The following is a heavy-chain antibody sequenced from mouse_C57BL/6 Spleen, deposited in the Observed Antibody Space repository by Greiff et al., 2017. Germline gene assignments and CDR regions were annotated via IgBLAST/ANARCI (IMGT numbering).Heavy chain of an antibody. J-gene: IGHJ1*03. D-gene: IGHD1-1*01. CDR3: ARRDITTVVATSRYFDF. CDR2: IYPRRGNT. V-gene: IGHV1-81*01. CDR1: GYPFTSSG. Sequence: SLPLSCPASGYPFTSSGISWVQQRTGPGLEWIGEIYPRRGNTYYNEKFKGKATLTADKSSSTAYMELRSLTSEDSAVDFCARRDITTVVATSRYFDFWGTGTTVTVSS.